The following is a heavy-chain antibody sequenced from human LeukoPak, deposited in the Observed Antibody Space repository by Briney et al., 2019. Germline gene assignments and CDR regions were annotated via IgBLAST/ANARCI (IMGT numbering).Heavy chain of an antibody. J-gene: IGHJ3*02. D-gene: IGHD1-26*01. V-gene: IGHV3-66*01. CDR1: AFTVSSNY. CDR3: ARDEGFIVGGAFDI. CDR2: IYSGGST. Sequence: GALRLSCAASAFTVSSNYMSWVRQAPGKGLEWVSVIYSGGSTYYADSVKGRFTISRDNSKNTLYLQMNSLRAEDTAVYYCARDEGFIVGGAFDIWGQGTMVTVSS.